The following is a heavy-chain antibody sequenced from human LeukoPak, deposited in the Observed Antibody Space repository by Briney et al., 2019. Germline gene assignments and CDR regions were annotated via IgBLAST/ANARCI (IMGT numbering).Heavy chain of an antibody. Sequence: PSETLSLTCTVSGGSISSYYWSWIRQPPGKGVEWIGCIYCSGYTNYKSSLKSRVTISVDTSKNQFSLKLSSVTAADTAVYYCAKDRGGSSQLGDAFDVWGQGTMVSVSS. CDR1: GGSISSYY. CDR2: IYCSGYT. V-gene: IGHV4-59*01. CDR3: AKDRGGSSQLGDAFDV. D-gene: IGHD2-15*01. J-gene: IGHJ3*01.